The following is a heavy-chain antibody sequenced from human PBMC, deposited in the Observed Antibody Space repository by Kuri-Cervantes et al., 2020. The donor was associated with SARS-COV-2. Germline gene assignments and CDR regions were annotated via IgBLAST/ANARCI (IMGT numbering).Heavy chain of an antibody. V-gene: IGHV3-48*03. CDR2: ISISGSTI. Sequence: GESLKISCAASGFTFSDYEMNWVRQAPGKGLEWVSYISISGSTIYYADSVKGRFTISRDNAKNSLYLQMNSLRAEDRAVYYCARRQLWFGDHDAFDIWGQGTVVTVSS. J-gene: IGHJ3*02. D-gene: IGHD3-10*01. CDR1: GFTFSDYE. CDR3: ARRQLWFGDHDAFDI.